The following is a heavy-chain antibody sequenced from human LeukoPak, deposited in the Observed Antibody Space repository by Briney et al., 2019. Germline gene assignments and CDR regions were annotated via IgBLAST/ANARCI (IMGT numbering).Heavy chain of an antibody. CDR3: AKSPNSYYYYGMDV. Sequence: GGSLRLSCAASGFTFSSCAMAWVRQAPGKGLEWVSFISGSGDSTYSADSVKGRFTISRDNSKSTLYLQMCSLRAEDTAVYYCAKSPNSYYYYGMDVWGQGTTVTVSS. CDR2: ISGSGDST. CDR1: GFTFSSCA. V-gene: IGHV3-23*01. J-gene: IGHJ6*02.